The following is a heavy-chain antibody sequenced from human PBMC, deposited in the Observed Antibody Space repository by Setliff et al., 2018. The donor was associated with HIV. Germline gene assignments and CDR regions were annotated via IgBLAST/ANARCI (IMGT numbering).Heavy chain of an antibody. V-gene: IGHV4-31*03. CDR2: IHYSGRT. Sequence: PSETLSLTCTVSGVSVSSGGYYWSWIRQYPEKGLEWIGWIHYSGRTNFNPSLRSRATISFDTSKNQFSLNLTSVTAADTAVYYCARAPFRGGSFGWFDPWGQGTLVTVSS. J-gene: IGHJ5*02. CDR3: ARAPFRGGSFGWFDP. CDR1: GVSVSSGGYY. D-gene: IGHD2-15*01.